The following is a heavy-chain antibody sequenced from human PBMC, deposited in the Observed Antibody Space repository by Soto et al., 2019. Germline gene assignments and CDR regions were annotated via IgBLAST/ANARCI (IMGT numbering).Heavy chain of an antibody. Sequence: SETLSLTCSVSGDSISNLDYFWAWIRQPPGQALEYIGYIYKSATTYYNPSFESRVAISVDTSKSQFSLNVTSVTAADTAVYFCARGRYCLTGRCFPNWFESWGQGALVTVSS. V-gene: IGHV4-30-4*01. CDR3: ARGRYCLTGRCFPNWFES. J-gene: IGHJ5*01. CDR2: IYKSATT. D-gene: IGHD7-27*01. CDR1: GDSISNLDYF.